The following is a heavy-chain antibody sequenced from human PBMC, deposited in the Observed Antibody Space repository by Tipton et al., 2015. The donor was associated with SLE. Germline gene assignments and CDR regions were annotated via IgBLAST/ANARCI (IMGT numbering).Heavy chain of an antibody. V-gene: IGHV4-34*01. J-gene: IGHJ6*02. Sequence: TLSLTCAVYGGSFSGYYWTWICQPPGKGLEWIGEINYSGSTNYNPSLKSRVTISVDTSKNQFSLKLSSVTAADTAVYYCARGTVDYYGSELYYYGLDVWGQGTAVTVSS. CDR2: INYSGST. CDR3: ARGTVDYYGSELYYYGLDV. CDR1: GGSFSGYY. D-gene: IGHD3-10*01.